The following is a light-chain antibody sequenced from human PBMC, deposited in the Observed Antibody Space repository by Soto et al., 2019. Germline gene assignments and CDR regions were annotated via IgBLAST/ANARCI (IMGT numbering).Light chain of an antibody. CDR2: NTN. Sequence: QTVVTQEPSFSVSPGGTVTLTCGLRSGSVSTSYYPSWYQQTPGHAPRTLIYNTNTRSSGVPDRFSGSILGNTAALTITGAQADDESDYYCVLYMGSGLSVFGGGTKLTVL. CDR1: SGSVSTSYY. J-gene: IGLJ3*02. CDR3: VLYMGSGLSV. V-gene: IGLV8-61*01.